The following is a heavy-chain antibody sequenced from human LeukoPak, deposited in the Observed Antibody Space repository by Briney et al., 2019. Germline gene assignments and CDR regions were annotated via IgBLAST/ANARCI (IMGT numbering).Heavy chain of an antibody. V-gene: IGHV1-2*02. CDR1: GGTFSSYA. Sequence: ASVKVSCKASGGTFSSYAISWVRQAPGQGLEWMGWINPNSGGTNYAQKFQGRVTMTRDTSISTAYMELSRLRSDDTAVYYCAREEVAGPDNYWGQGTLVTVSS. J-gene: IGHJ4*02. D-gene: IGHD6-19*01. CDR2: INPNSGGT. CDR3: AREEVAGPDNY.